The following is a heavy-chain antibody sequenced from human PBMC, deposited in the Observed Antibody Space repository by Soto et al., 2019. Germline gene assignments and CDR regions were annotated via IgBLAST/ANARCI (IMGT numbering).Heavy chain of an antibody. CDR2: INHSGRT. CDR3: ARGTKNIVVVPAATGALDY. J-gene: IGHJ4*02. V-gene: IGHV4-34*01. D-gene: IGHD2-2*01. Sequence: PSETLSLTCAVYGESFSGYYWSWIRQPPGKGLEWIGEINHSGRTNYNPSLKSRVTISVDTSKNQFSLKLSSVSAADKAVYYCARGTKNIVVVPAATGALDYWGQGTLVTVSS. CDR1: GESFSGYY.